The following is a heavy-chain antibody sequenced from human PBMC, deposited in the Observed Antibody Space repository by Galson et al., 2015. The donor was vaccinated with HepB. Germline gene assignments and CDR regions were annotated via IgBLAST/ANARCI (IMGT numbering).Heavy chain of an antibody. J-gene: IGHJ6*02. CDR3: ARRPFRYYYGMDV. CDR2: ISPNTGDT. Sequence: SVKVSCKASGYTFTGYYMHWVRQVPGQGLEWMGWISPNTGDTNYAQKIQGRVTMTRDTSISTAYMEVNRLTSDDTAVYYCARRPFRYYYGMDVWGQGTTVTVSS. V-gene: IGHV1-2*02. D-gene: IGHD3-16*01. CDR1: GYTFTGYY.